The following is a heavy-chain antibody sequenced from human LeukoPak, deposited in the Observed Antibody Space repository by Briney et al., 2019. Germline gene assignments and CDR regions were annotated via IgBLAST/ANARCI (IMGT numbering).Heavy chain of an antibody. V-gene: IGHV3-23*01. Sequence: PGGSLRLSCVASGFTFSNHAMTWVRQAPGKGLEWVSAISASGVDTFYAPSVKGRFTISRDNSKNTLYLQINSLRAEDTAIYYCAKLGGIAAAGTQFDYWGQGTLVTVSS. CDR2: ISASGVDT. CDR1: GFTFSNHA. CDR3: AKLGGIAAAGTQFDY. D-gene: IGHD6-13*01. J-gene: IGHJ4*02.